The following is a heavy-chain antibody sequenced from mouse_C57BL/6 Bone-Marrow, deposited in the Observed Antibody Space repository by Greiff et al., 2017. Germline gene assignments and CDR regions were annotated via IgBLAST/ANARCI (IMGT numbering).Heavy chain of an antibody. D-gene: IGHD1-1*01. Sequence: VKLVESGPGLVAPSQSLSITCTVSGFSLTSYAISWVRQPPGKGLEWLGVIWTGGGTNYNSALNSRLSISKDNSKSQVFLKMNSLQTDDTARYYCARNPSGSTWYYYAMDYWGQGTSVTVSS. V-gene: IGHV2-9-1*01. J-gene: IGHJ4*01. CDR3: ARNPSGSTWYYYAMDY. CDR2: IWTGGGT. CDR1: GFSLTSYA.